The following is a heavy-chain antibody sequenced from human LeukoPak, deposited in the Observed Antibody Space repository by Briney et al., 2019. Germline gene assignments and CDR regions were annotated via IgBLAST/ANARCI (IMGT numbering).Heavy chain of an antibody. V-gene: IGHV4-4*07. Sequence: SETLSLTCTVSGGSISSYYWSWTRQPAGKGLEWIGRIYTSGSTNYNPSLKSRVTMSVDTSKNQFSLKLSSVTAADTAVYYCARGTDFWRTLNAFDIWGQGTMVTVSS. CDR1: GGSISSYY. D-gene: IGHD3-3*01. J-gene: IGHJ3*02. CDR2: IYTSGST. CDR3: ARGTDFWRTLNAFDI.